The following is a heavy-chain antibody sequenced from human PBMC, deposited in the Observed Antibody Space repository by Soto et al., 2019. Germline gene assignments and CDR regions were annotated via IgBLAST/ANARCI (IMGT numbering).Heavy chain of an antibody. J-gene: IGHJ3*02. Sequence: QVQLQQWGAGLLKPSETLSLTCAVYGGSFSGYYWNWIRQPPGKGLDWIGEINPSGSTNYNPSLKRRVTIAGDTSKNQSALKLTAVTAADTAGYYCARGDYDYGWGSYRPEAVDIWGPGTTVTVSS. CDR2: INPSGST. D-gene: IGHD3-16*02. CDR1: GGSFSGYY. V-gene: IGHV4-34*01. CDR3: ARGDYDYGWGSYRPEAVDI.